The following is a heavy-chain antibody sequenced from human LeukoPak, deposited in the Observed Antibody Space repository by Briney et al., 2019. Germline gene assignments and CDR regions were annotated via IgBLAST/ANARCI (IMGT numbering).Heavy chain of an antibody. J-gene: IGHJ5*02. CDR3: ARGHFVVVVAATRRNVWFDP. D-gene: IGHD2-15*01. V-gene: IGHV4-34*01. CDR2: INHSGST. CDR1: GGSFSGYY. Sequence: SETLSLTCAVYGGSFSGYYWSWILQPPAKGLEWMGEINHSGSTNYNPSLKSRVTISVDTSKNQFSLKLSSVTAADTAVYYCARGHFVVVVAATRRNVWFDPWGQGTLVTVSS.